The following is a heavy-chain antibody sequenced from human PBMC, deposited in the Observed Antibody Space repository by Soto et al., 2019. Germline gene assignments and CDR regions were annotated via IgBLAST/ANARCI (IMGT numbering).Heavy chain of an antibody. J-gene: IGHJ5*02. V-gene: IGHV3-23*01. CDR2: ISSSGGST. CDR1: GFTFSSYA. Sequence: EVQLLESGGGLVQPGGSLRLSCAASGFTFSSYAMSWVRQAPGKGLEWVSTISSSGGSTHYADSVKGRFTISRDNSKTTLYLQMNSLRAEDTAVYYCAKWYGGNSAHTDTIDPWGQGTLVTVSS. D-gene: IGHD2-21*02. CDR3: AKWYGGNSAHTDTIDP.